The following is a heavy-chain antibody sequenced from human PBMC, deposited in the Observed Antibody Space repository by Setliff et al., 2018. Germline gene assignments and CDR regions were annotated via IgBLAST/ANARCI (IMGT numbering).Heavy chain of an antibody. CDR1: GGSISSGGYY. CDR3: ATLRYFDWFLFDY. Sequence: LSLTCTVSGGSISSGGYYWSWIRQHPGKGLEWIGYIYYSGSTYYNPSLKSRVTISVDTSKNQFSLKLTSVTAADAAVYYCATLRYFDWFLFDYWGQGTLVTVSS. CDR2: IYYSGST. J-gene: IGHJ4*02. D-gene: IGHD3-9*01. V-gene: IGHV4-31*03.